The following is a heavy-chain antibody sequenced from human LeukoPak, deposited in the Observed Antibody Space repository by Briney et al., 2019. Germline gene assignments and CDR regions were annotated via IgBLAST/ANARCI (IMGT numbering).Heavy chain of an antibody. CDR3: ARDSRYGYWYYFDY. CDR1: GFTFDDYT. CDR2: ISWDGGST. Sequence: GGSLRLSCAASGFTFDDYTMHWVRQAPGKGLEWVSLISWDGGSTYYADSVKGRFTISRDNAKNSLYLQMNSLRAEDTAVYYCARDSRYGYWYYFDYWGQGTLVTVSS. D-gene: IGHD2-8*02. V-gene: IGHV3-43*01. J-gene: IGHJ4*02.